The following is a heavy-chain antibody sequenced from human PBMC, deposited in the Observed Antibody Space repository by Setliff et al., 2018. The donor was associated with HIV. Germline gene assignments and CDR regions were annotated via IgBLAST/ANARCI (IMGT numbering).Heavy chain of an antibody. Sequence: PGGSLRLSCAASGFTFSSYEMNWVRQAPGKGLEWVSYISSSGSTIYYADSVKGRFTISRDNAKNSLYLQMNSLRAEDTAVYFCARVDGAYNDNIFDYWGQGTLVTVSS. CDR2: ISSSGSTI. J-gene: IGHJ4*02. D-gene: IGHD1-1*01. V-gene: IGHV3-48*03. CDR1: GFTFSSYE. CDR3: ARVDGAYNDNIFDY.